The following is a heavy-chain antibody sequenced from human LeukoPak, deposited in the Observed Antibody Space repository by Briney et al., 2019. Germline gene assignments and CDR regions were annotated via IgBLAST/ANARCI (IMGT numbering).Heavy chain of an antibody. V-gene: IGHV7-4-1*02. Sequence: ASVKVSCKASGYTFTSYAMNWVRQAPGQWLEWMGWINTNTGNPTYAQGFTGRFVFSLDTSVSTAYLQISSLKAEDTAVYYCARDSIYYDSSGSDAFDIWGQGTMVTVSS. D-gene: IGHD3-22*01. CDR3: ARDSIYYDSSGSDAFDI. CDR2: INTNTGNP. J-gene: IGHJ3*02. CDR1: GYTFTSYA.